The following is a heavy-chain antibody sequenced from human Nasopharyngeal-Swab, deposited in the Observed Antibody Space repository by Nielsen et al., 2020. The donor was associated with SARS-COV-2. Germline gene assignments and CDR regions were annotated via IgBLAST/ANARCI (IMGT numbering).Heavy chain of an antibody. J-gene: IGHJ4*02. Sequence: GSLRLSCTVSGGSISSYYWSWIRQPPGKGLEWIGYIYYSGSTNYNPSIKSRVTISVDTSKNQFSLKPSSVTAADTAVYYCARGPPIYYYDSSGHPPYYFDYWGQGTLVTVSS. CDR3: ARGPPIYYYDSSGHPPYYFDY. D-gene: IGHD3-22*01. V-gene: IGHV4-59*01. CDR1: GGSISSYY. CDR2: IYYSGST.